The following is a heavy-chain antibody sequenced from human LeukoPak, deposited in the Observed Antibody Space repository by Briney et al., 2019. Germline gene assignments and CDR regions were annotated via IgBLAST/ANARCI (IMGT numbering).Heavy chain of an antibody. Sequence: GGSLRLSCAASGFTFSSYAMSWVRQAPGKGLEWVSAISGSGGSTYYADSVKGRFTIPRDNSKNTLYLQMNSLRAEDTAVYYCARDYSNYPEDSEFDYWGQGTLVTVSS. D-gene: IGHD4-4*01. V-gene: IGHV3-23*01. CDR2: ISGSGGST. CDR1: GFTFSSYA. CDR3: ARDYSNYPEDSEFDY. J-gene: IGHJ4*02.